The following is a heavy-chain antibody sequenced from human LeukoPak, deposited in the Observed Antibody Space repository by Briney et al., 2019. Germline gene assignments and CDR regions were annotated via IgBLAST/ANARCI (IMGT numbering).Heavy chain of an antibody. Sequence: SVNVSCKASGGTFSSYAISWVRQAPGQGLEWMGGIIPVFGTSNYAQKFQGRVTITADESTRTAYMELSSLRSEDTAVYYCARVTGGRYCSTTSCYMRGWFDPWGQGTLVTVSS. D-gene: IGHD2-2*02. V-gene: IGHV1-69*13. J-gene: IGHJ5*02. CDR2: IIPVFGTS. CDR3: ARVTGGRYCSTTSCYMRGWFDP. CDR1: GGTFSSYA.